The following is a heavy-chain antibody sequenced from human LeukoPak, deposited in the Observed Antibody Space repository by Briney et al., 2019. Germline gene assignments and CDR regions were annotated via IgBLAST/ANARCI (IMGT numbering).Heavy chain of an antibody. J-gene: IGHJ4*02. D-gene: IGHD1-1*01. Sequence: GGSLSPSRAVSVLAASINDISGVGQAPGEGLEWVSVIYTTGKTYYADSVQGRISITRDNSKNTVYLQMNSLRAEEPAVYYCAKVSPTGRAFDCWGQGTLVTVSS. V-gene: IGHV3-53*01. CDR2: IYTTGKT. CDR1: VLAASIND. CDR3: AKVSPTGRAFDC.